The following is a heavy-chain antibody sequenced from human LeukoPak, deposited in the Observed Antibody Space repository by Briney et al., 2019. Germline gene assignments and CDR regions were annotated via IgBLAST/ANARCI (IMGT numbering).Heavy chain of an antibody. CDR2: MNPNSGNT. V-gene: IGHV1-8*01. D-gene: IGHD3-3*01. J-gene: IGHJ4*02. Sequence: ASVKVSCKASGYTFTTYDINWVRQATGQGLEWMGWMNPNSGNTGYAQKFQGRVTMTRNTSISTAYMELSSLRSEDTAVYYCALRFLEWSQEYYFDYWGQGTLVTVSS. CDR1: GYTFTTYD. CDR3: ALRFLEWSQEYYFDY.